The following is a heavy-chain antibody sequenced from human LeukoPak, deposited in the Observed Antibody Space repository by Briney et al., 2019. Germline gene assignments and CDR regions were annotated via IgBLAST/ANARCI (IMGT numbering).Heavy chain of an antibody. J-gene: IGHJ5*02. Sequence: ASVKVSCKASGYTFTSYYMHWVRQAPGQGLEWMGIINPSGGSTSYAQKFQGRVTMTRDTSTSTAYMELRSLRSDDTAVYYCARVVDIWGVVTAVNWFDPWGQGTLVTVSS. CDR3: ARVVDIWGVVTAVNWFDP. D-gene: IGHD2-21*02. V-gene: IGHV1-46*01. CDR1: GYTFTSYY. CDR2: INPSGGST.